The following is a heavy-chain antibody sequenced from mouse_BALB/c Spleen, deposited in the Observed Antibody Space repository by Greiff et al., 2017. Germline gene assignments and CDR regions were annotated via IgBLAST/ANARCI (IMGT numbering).Heavy chain of an antibody. D-gene: IGHD1-1*01. J-gene: IGHJ3*01. CDR1: GFSLTSYG. V-gene: IGHV2-9*02. CDR3: ASLSNFAY. Sequence: VQLVESGPGLVAPSQSLSITCTVSGFSLTSYGVHWVRQPPGKGLEWLGVIWAGGSTNYNSALMSRLSISKDNSKSQVFLKMNSLQTDDTAMYYCASLSNFAYWGQGTLVTVSA. CDR2: IWAGGST.